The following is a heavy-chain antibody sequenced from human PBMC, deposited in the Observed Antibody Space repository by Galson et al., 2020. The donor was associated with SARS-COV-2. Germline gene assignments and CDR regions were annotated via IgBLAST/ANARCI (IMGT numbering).Heavy chain of an antibody. CDR1: GFTLSSYS. CDR3: ASRWNDGASDD. J-gene: IGHJ4*02. Sequence: GGSLRLSGAASGFTLSSYSMNWVRQAPGKGLEWVSYISSSSSTIYYADSVKGRFTTSRDNAKNSLYLQRNSLRTEDTAVYYCASRWNDGASDDWGQGTLVTVSS. V-gene: IGHV3-48*01. D-gene: IGHD1-1*01. CDR2: ISSSSSTI.